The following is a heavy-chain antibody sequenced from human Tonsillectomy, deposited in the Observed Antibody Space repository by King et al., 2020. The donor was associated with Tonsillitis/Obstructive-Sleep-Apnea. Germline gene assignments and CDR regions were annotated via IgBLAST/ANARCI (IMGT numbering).Heavy chain of an antibody. D-gene: IGHD6-19*01. CDR2: ISSSSSYT. CDR3: ARDSVAGTDYFYY. CDR1: GFTFSDYY. J-gene: IGHJ4*02. V-gene: IGHV3-11*06. Sequence: VQLVESGGGLVKPGGSLRLSCAASGFTFSDYYMSWIRQAPGKGLEWVSYISSSSSYTNYADSEKGRFTISRDNAKNSLYLQMNSLRAEDTAVYYCARDSVAGTDYFYYCGQGTLVTVSS.